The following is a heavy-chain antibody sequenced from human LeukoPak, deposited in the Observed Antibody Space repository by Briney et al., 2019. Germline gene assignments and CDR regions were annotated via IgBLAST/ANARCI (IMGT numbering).Heavy chain of an antibody. CDR3: ARERGEYSSGYYFDY. CDR1: GYTFTSYG. Sequence: ASVKVSCKASGYTFTSYGISWVRQAPGQGLEWMGWISAYNGNTNYAQKLQGRVTMTTDTSTSTAYMELRSLRSDDTAVYYCARERGEYSSGYYFDYWGQGTLVTVSS. CDR2: ISAYNGNT. V-gene: IGHV1-18*01. J-gene: IGHJ4*02. D-gene: IGHD6-19*01.